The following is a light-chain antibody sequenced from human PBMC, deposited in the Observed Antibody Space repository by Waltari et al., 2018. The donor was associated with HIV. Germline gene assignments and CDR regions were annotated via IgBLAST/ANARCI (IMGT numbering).Light chain of an antibody. CDR1: QSVLHSSTNKNY. CDR2: WAS. V-gene: IGKV4-1*01. CDR3: QQFYSTPRT. Sequence: DIVMTQSPDSLAVSLGERATINCKSSQSVLHSSTNKNYLAWYQQRPGQSPKLLIYWASIRDSGDPDRFSGSGSGTDFTLTISHLQAEDVAVYYCQQFYSTPRTFGQGTKLEI. J-gene: IGKJ2*01.